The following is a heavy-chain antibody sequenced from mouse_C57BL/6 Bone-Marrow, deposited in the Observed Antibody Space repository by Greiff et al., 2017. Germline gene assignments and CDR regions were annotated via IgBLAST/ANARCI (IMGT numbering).Heavy chain of an antibody. V-gene: IGHV5-17*01. CDR2: ISSGSSTI. D-gene: IGHD3-2*02. Sequence: EVQGVESGGGLVKPGGSLKLSCAASGFTFSDYGMHWVRQAPEKGLEWVAYISSGSSTIYYADTVKGRFTISRDNAKNTLFLQTTSLRSEDTAMYYCARASQAYYYAMDYWGQGTSVTVSS. J-gene: IGHJ4*01. CDR1: GFTFSDYG. CDR3: ARASQAYYYAMDY.